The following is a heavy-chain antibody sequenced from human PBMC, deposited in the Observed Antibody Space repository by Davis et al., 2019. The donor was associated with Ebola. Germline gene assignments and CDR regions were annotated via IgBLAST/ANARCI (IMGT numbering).Heavy chain of an antibody. V-gene: IGHV1-46*01. CDR2: INPSGGST. D-gene: IGHD2-15*01. Sequence: AASVKVSCKASGYTFTSYYMHWVRQAPGQGLEWMGIINPSGGSTNYAQKFQGRVTMTTDTSTSTAYMELRSLRSDDTAVYYCARDVVVVAATDWFDPWGQGTLVTVSS. CDR1: GYTFTSYY. CDR3: ARDVVVVAATDWFDP. J-gene: IGHJ5*02.